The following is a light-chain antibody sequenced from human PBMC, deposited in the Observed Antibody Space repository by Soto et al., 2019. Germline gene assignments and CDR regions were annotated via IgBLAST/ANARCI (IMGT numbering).Light chain of an antibody. CDR3: QQYNNWWT. CDR1: QSVSIS. CDR2: GAS. V-gene: IGKV3-15*01. J-gene: IGKJ1*01. Sequence: MTQSPSTLSGSVGDRVTLSCRASQSVSISLAWYQQKPGQAPRLLIYGASTRATGIPARFSGSGSGTEFTLTINRLPSEDFAVYYCQQYNNWWTFGQGTKVEIK.